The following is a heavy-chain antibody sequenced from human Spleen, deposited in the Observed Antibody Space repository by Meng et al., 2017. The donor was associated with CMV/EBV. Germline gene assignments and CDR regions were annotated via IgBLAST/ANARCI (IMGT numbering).Heavy chain of an antibody. V-gene: IGHV4-34*01. J-gene: IGHJ5*02. D-gene: IGHD2-2*01. CDR1: GGSFSGYY. CDR2: INHSGST. CDR3: ARGRALICSSTSCYWFDP. Sequence: QVQLQQWGAGLLKPSETLSLTCAVYGGSFSGYYWSWIRQPPGKGLEWIGEINHSGSTNYNPSLKSRVTISVDTSKNQFSLKLSSVTAADTAVYYCARGRALICSSTSCYWFDPWGQGTLVTVSS.